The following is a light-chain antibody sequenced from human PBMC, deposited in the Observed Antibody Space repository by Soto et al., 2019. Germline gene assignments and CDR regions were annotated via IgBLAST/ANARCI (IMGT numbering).Light chain of an antibody. CDR3: SAWDASLNGYV. V-gene: IGLV1-44*01. J-gene: IGLJ1*01. CDR2: SNY. CDR1: SSNIGSKT. Sequence: QSVLTQPPSASGTPGQRVTISCSGSSSNIGSKTVNWYQQLPGTAPKLLIYSNYQRPSGVPDRFSGSKSGTSASMAISGTQSEDEADYYCSAWDASLNGYVFGTGTKVTVL.